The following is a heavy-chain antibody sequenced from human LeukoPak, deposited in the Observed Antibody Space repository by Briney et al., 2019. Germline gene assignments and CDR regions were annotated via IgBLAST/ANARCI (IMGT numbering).Heavy chain of an antibody. CDR3: AKEGYSSGWSWFDP. J-gene: IGHJ5*02. Sequence: GGSLRLSCAASGFTFTSYAMSWVRQVPGKGREWVSTISGSGGSTYYADSVKGRFTISRDNSKSTLYLQMNSLRAEDTALYYCAKEGYSSGWSWFDPWGQGTLVTVSS. CDR2: ISGSGGST. CDR1: GFTFTSYA. D-gene: IGHD6-19*01. V-gene: IGHV3-23*01.